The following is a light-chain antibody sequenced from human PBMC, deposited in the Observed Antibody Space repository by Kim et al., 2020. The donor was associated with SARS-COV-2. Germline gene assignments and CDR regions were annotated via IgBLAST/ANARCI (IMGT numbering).Light chain of an antibody. J-gene: IGLJ3*02. Sequence: AAGGTAGSTSGGSNIIAKSVHWYQQKPGQAPVLLIFYDIDRPSGSPQRLSGANSGNTATLTITSVEAGEEADYYCQLWDTSSDHWVFGGGTQLTVL. CDR2: YDI. V-gene: IGLV3-21*01. CDR1: NIIAKS. CDR3: QLWDTSSDHWV.